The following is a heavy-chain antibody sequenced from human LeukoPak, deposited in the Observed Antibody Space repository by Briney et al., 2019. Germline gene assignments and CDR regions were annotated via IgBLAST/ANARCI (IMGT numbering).Heavy chain of an antibody. D-gene: IGHD3-16*01. J-gene: IGHJ4*02. CDR3: ARLWGDATIFDL. Sequence: GGSLRLSCAASEFTISAFWLSWVRQAPGKGLEWVANINRDGSTKFYLDSVKGRFTVSRDNAKNSLFLQTNSLRAEDTGLYYCARLWGDATIFDLWGQGTLVTVSS. V-gene: IGHV3-7*03. CDR2: INRDGSTK. CDR1: EFTISAFW.